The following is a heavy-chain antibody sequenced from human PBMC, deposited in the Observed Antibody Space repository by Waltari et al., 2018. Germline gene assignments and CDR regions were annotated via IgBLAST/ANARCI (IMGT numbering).Heavy chain of an antibody. J-gene: IGHJ4*02. CDR3: ARDRGDYYGSGHIDY. CDR1: GGSISSSSYY. V-gene: IGHV4-39*07. CDR2: IYYSGST. D-gene: IGHD3-10*01. Sequence: QLQLQESGPGLVKPSETLSLTCPVSGGSISSSSYYWGWIRQPPGKGLEWIGSIYYSGSTYYNPSLKSRVTISVDTSKNQFSLKLSSVTAADTAVYYCARDRGDYYGSGHIDYWGQGTLVTVSS.